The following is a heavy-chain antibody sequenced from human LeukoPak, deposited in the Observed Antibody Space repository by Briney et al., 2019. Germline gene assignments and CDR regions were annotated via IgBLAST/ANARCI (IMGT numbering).Heavy chain of an antibody. V-gene: IGHV3-23*01. Sequence: GGSLRLSCAASGFTFSSYAMSWVRQAPGKGLEWVSAISGSGSSTYYADSVKGRFTISRDNAQNSMYLQMNSLRVEDTAVYYCATWGDTTAEYFQRWGQGTPVTVSS. J-gene: IGHJ1*01. CDR1: GFTFSSYA. CDR3: ATWGDTTAEYFQR. CDR2: ISGSGSST. D-gene: IGHD2-21*02.